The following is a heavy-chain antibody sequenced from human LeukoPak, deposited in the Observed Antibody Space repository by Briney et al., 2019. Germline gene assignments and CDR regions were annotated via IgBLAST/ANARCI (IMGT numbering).Heavy chain of an antibody. V-gene: IGHV3-66*01. D-gene: IGHD3-22*01. CDR2: IYRDGTI. CDR3: AREWEYYYNRRRGAFDV. CDR1: GFTVSTNY. J-gene: IGHJ3*01. Sequence: PGGSLRLSCAASGFTVSTNYFSWVRQAPGRGLEWISVIYRDGTIYYSDSVKDRFTISRDNSKNTLFLEMNSLSADDTAVYYCAREWEYYYNRRRGAFDVWGQGTMVTVSS.